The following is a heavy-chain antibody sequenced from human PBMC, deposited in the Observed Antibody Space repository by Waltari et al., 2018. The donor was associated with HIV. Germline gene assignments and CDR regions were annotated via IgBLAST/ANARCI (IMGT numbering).Heavy chain of an antibody. CDR3: STMGGFPSFDY. CDR1: GFTFTLAW. Sequence: EVQLVESGGGLVKPGGSLTPSCAASGFTFTLAWMSWVRPAPGKGLEWGGRIKSESHGWTTDFAAPVKGRFTISRDDSKNTVSLQMNSLKTEDTAVYFCSTMGGFPSFDYWGQGTLVTVSS. J-gene: IGHJ4*02. D-gene: IGHD3-16*01. V-gene: IGHV3-15*01. CDR2: IKSESHGWTT.